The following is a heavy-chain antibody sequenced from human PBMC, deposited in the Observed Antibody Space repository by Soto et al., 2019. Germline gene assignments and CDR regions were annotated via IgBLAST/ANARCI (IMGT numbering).Heavy chain of an antibody. CDR1: GGSISTYY. CDR3: ASAEAWDLLPVEWDY. V-gene: IGHV4-59*01. Sequence: QVHLQESGPGLVKPSETLSLTCTVSGGSISTYYWTWVRQPPGKGLEWIGYIYYSGSTNYNPSLKSRVTISVDTSKNQFSLKLSSVTAADTGVYYCASAEAWDLLPVEWDYRGRGTLGTVTS. CDR2: IYYSGST. D-gene: IGHD3-3*01. J-gene: IGHJ4*02.